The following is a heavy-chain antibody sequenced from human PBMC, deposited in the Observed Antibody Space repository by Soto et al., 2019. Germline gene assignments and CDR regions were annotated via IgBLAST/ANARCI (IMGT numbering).Heavy chain of an antibody. Sequence: QITLKESGPTLVNPTQTLTLTCTFSGFSLSTSGVGVGWIRQPPGKALEWLALIYWDDDKRYSPSLKSRLTNTKDTSKNQVILTMTIMDPVDTATYFCAHGAWDLVHFQHWGQRTLVTVAS. CDR2: IYWDDDK. D-gene: IGHD1-26*01. V-gene: IGHV2-5*02. J-gene: IGHJ1*01. CDR3: AHGAWDLVHFQH. CDR1: GFSLSTSGVG.